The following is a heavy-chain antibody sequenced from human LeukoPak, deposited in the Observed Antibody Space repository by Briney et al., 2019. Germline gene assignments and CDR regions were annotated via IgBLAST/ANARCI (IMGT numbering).Heavy chain of an antibody. J-gene: IGHJ4*02. D-gene: IGHD3-16*01. CDR2: ITYSGSST. Sequence: GGSLRLSCGASGFTVSTYTMTWARQTPEKGLEWVSSITYSGSSTYYTDSVKGRFTISRDDSKNTLYLQMNSLRAEDTAVYYCAKAQGGTNGLLDNWGQGTLVTVSS. CDR3: AKAQGGTNGLLDN. V-gene: IGHV3-23*01. CDR1: GFTVSTYT.